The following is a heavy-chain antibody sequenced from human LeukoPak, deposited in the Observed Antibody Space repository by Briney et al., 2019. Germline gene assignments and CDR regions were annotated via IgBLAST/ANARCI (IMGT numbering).Heavy chain of an antibody. D-gene: IGHD1-14*01. CDR3: AKVSGGGLYYDGMDV. CDR2: ISGSGGST. V-gene: IGHV3-23*01. Sequence: GGSLRLSCAASEFTFSSYSMNWVRQAPGKGLEWVSAISGSGGSTYCADSVKGRFTISRDSSKNTLYLQMNSLRAEDTAVYYCAKVSGGGLYYDGMDVWGQGTTVTVSS. CDR1: EFTFSSYS. J-gene: IGHJ6*02.